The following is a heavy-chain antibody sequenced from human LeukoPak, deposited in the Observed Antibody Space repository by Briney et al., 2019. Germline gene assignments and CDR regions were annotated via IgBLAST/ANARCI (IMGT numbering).Heavy chain of an antibody. CDR3: AKDMGSTSYYGMDV. V-gene: IGHV3-9*01. J-gene: IGHJ6*02. CDR2: ISCNSCCI. CDR1: GFTFYDYA. D-gene: IGHD2-2*01. Sequence: GGSLRLSCAASGFTFYDYARQWVRQAPGKGLEGGSGISCNSCCIGYADSVQGRFPISRDNAKNSLYLQMNSLRAEDTALYYCAKDMGSTSYYGMDVWGQGTTVTVSS.